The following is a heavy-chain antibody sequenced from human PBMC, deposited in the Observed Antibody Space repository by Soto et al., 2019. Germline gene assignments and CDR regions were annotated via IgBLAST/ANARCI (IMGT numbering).Heavy chain of an antibody. V-gene: IGHV1-2*02. CDR1: GYTFTGYY. CDR2: INPNSGGT. Sequence: ASVKVSCKASGYTFTGYYMHWVRQAPGQGLEWMGWINPNSGGTNYAQKFQGRVTMTTDTSTSTAYMELSRLRSEDTAAYYSARGRWLQFDYYYYYGMDVWGQGTTVTVSS. CDR3: ARGRWLQFDYYYYYGMDV. J-gene: IGHJ6*02. D-gene: IGHD5-12*01.